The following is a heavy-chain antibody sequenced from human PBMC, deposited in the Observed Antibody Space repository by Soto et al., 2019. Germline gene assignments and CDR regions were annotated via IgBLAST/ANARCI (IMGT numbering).Heavy chain of an antibody. Sequence: QVQLVESGGGVVQPGRSLRLSCAASGFTFSSYGMHWVRQAPGKGLEWVAVIWYDGSNKYYADSVKGRFTISRDNSKNTLCLQMNSLRAEDTAVYYCAREYSGYDFSITLDYWGQGTLVTVSS. V-gene: IGHV3-33*01. CDR3: AREYSGYDFSITLDY. CDR2: IWYDGSNK. J-gene: IGHJ4*02. D-gene: IGHD5-12*01. CDR1: GFTFSSYG.